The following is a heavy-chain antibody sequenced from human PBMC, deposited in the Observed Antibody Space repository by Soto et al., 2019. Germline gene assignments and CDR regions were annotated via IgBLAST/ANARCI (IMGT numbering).Heavy chain of an antibody. Sequence: GGSLRLSCVASGFTFSSHWMTWVRQAPGKGLEWVANIKEDGSDIYYADSVKGRFTISRDNAKKSLYLQMNSLRAEDTAVYYCGRDSGTFHIDYWGQGT. D-gene: IGHD1-26*01. CDR3: GRDSGTFHIDY. CDR2: IKEDGSDI. CDR1: GFTFSSHW. J-gene: IGHJ4*02. V-gene: IGHV3-7*04.